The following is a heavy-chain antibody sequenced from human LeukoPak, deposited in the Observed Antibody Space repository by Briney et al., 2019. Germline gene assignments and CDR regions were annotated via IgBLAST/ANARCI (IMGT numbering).Heavy chain of an antibody. Sequence: SETLSLTCTVSGGSISSSSYYWGWIRQPPGKGLEWIGSIYYSGSTYYNPSLKSRVTISVDTSKNQFSLKLSSVTAADTAVYYCASRRGGTMVFFDYWGQGTLVTVSS. V-gene: IGHV4-39*07. CDR1: GGSISSSSYY. D-gene: IGHD3-10*01. J-gene: IGHJ4*02. CDR3: ASRRGGTMVFFDY. CDR2: IYYSGST.